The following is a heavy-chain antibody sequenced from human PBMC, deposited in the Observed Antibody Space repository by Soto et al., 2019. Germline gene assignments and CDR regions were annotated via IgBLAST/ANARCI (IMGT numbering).Heavy chain of an antibody. CDR1: GYTFTSYY. J-gene: IGHJ6*02. CDR3: ARDLIWSGYFRSDLGGMDV. D-gene: IGHD3-3*01. V-gene: IGHV1-46*01. CDR2: INPSGGST. Sequence: ASVKVSCKASGYTFTSYYIHWVRQAPGQGLEWMGIINPSGGSTSYAQKFQGRVTMTRDTSTSTVYMELSSLRSEDTAVYYCARDLIWSGYFRSDLGGMDVWGQGTTVTVSS.